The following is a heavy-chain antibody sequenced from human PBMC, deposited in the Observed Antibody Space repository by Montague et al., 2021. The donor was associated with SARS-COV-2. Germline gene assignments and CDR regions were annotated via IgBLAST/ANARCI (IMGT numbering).Heavy chain of an antibody. D-gene: IGHD3-22*01. J-gene: IGHJ4*02. V-gene: IGHV4-59*11. Sequence: SETLSLTCTVSGGSLNKHYWSWIRKAPGKELEWFGNIFYKGSTNYNVFLWGRVSMSLDTPQNQFSLRLTSLTAADTAVYYCARSISSSGARDNGGQGILVTVS. CDR2: IFYKGST. CDR3: ARSISSSGARDN. CDR1: GGSLNKHY.